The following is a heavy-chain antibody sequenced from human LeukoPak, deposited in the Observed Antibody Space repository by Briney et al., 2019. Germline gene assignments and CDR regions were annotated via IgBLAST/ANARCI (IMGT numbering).Heavy chain of an antibody. CDR3: ARERTVVSEYWYFDL. CDR1: GGSISSYY. J-gene: IGHJ2*01. D-gene: IGHD4-23*01. V-gene: IGHV4-59*01. Sequence: PSETLSLTCTVSGGSISSYYWSWVRQPPGKGREWIGYIYYSGSTNYNPSLKSRVTISVDTSKNQFSLKLSSVTAADTAVYYCARERTVVSEYWYFDLWGRGTLVTVSS. CDR2: IYYSGST.